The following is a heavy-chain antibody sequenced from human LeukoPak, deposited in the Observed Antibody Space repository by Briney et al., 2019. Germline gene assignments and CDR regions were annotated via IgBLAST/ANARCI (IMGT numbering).Heavy chain of an antibody. Sequence: GGALRLSCAASGFPFSSYSMSWVRQAPGGGLEWVSSISSSSSYIYHADSVKGQFTISRDNAKNSLYLQMNSLKAEDTAVYYCGRGQGGLMVYWGQGTLVTVSS. V-gene: IGHV3-21*01. CDR2: ISSSSSYI. J-gene: IGHJ4*02. CDR3: GRGQGGLMVY. CDR1: GFPFSSYS. D-gene: IGHD2-8*01.